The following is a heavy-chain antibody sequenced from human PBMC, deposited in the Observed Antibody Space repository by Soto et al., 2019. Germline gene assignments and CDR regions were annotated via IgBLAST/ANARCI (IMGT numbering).Heavy chain of an antibody. CDR2: ISGSGGST. V-gene: IGHV3-23*01. D-gene: IGHD2-2*01. J-gene: IGHJ5*02. CDR3: AKDITDIVVVPAAEANWFDP. Sequence: EVQLLESGGGLVQPGGSLRLSCAASGFTFSSYAMSWVRQAPGKGLEWVSAISGSGGSTYYADSVKGRFTISRDNSKNTLYLQMNRLRAEDTAVYYCAKDITDIVVVPAAEANWFDPWGQGTLVTVS. CDR1: GFTFSSYA.